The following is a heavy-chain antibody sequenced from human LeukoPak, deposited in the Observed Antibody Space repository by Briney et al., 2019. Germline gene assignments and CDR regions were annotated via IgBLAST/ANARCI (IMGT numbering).Heavy chain of an antibody. D-gene: IGHD4-17*01. V-gene: IGHV4-4*07. J-gene: IGHJ5*01. CDR1: GGSISSYF. CDR2: IYTSGST. Sequence: KPSETLSLTCTVSGGSISSYFWSWIRQPAGKGLEWIGRIYTSGSTNHNPSLKSRVTMSIDTSKNQFSLKLTSVTAADTAVYYCARDDYGDYGGKNWFDSWGQGTLVTVSS. CDR3: ARDDYGDYGGKNWFDS.